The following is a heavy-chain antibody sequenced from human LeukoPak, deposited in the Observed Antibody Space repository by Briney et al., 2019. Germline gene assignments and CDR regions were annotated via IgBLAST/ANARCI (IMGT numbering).Heavy chain of an antibody. J-gene: IGHJ4*02. V-gene: IGHV4-39*02. Sequence: SETLSLTCTVSGASISSVPYFWGWIRQPPAKGLEWIGGIFSNGGTYYNPSLKSRILISGDSSKNHVFLNLTSVTATDTAVYYCARSFDSAMAPYDKWGQGTLVTVSS. CDR1: GASISSVPYF. D-gene: IGHD5-18*01. CDR2: IFSNGGT. CDR3: ARSFDSAMAPYDK.